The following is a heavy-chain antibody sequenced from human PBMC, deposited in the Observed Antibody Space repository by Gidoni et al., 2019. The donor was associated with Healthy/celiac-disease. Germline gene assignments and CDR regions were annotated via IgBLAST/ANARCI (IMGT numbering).Heavy chain of an antibody. Sequence: EVQLVESGGGLVKPGGSLRLSCAASGFTFSSYSMNWVRQAPGKGLEWVSSISSSSSYIYYADSVKGRFTISRDNAKNSLYLQMNSLRAEDTAVYYCARFYSPSVYDFWSGYNRRLDNWFDPWGQGTLVTVSS. CDR3: ARFYSPSVYDFWSGYNRRLDNWFDP. CDR1: GFTFSSYS. J-gene: IGHJ5*02. CDR2: ISSSSSYI. V-gene: IGHV3-21*01. D-gene: IGHD3-3*01.